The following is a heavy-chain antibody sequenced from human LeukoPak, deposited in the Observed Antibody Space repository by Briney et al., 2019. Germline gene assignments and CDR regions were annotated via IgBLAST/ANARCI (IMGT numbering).Heavy chain of an antibody. V-gene: IGHV5-51*01. Sequence: GESLKISCKGSGDSFTTYWIAWVRQMPGKGLEWMGIIYPGDSDTRYSPSFQGQVTISADKSISTAYLQWSSLKASDTAMYYCARLASYGFLNRYYYYGMDVWGQGTTVTVSS. CDR3: ARLASYGFLNRYYYYGMDV. CDR2: IYPGDSDT. D-gene: IGHD3-9*01. J-gene: IGHJ6*02. CDR1: GDSFTTYW.